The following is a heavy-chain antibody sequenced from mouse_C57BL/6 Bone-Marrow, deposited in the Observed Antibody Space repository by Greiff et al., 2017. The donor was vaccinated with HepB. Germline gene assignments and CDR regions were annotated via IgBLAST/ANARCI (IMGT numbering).Heavy chain of an antibody. CDR2: ISSGGSYT. Sequence: DVKLVESGGDLVKPGGSLKLSCAASGFTFSSYGMSWVRQTPDKRLEWVATISSGGSYTYYPDSVKGRFTISRDNAKNTLYLQMSSLKSEDTAMYYCAIWLRRGNWGQGTTLTVSS. J-gene: IGHJ2*01. CDR3: AIWLRRGN. CDR1: GFTFSSYG. V-gene: IGHV5-6*02. D-gene: IGHD2-2*01.